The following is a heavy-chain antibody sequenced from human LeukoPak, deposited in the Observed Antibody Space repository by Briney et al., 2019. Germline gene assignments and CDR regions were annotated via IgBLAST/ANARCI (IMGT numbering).Heavy chain of an antibody. CDR2: INPDGNKK. D-gene: IGHD3-10*01. V-gene: IGHV3-7*03. Sequence: GGSLRLSCAASGFTFSYYSMSWVRQAPGKGLEWVATINPDGNKKGLADSVRGRFTISRDSAENSLYLQIDSLRAEDTAVYYCARVKQSGSLDYWGQGTLVTVSS. CDR1: GFTFSYYS. J-gene: IGHJ4*02. CDR3: ARVKQSGSLDY.